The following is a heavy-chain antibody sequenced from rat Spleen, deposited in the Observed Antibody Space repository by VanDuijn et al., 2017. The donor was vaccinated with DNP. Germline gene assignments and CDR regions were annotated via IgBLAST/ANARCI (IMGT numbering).Heavy chain of an antibody. V-gene: IGHV5-7*01. Sequence: EVQLVESGGGLVQPGRSLKLSCAASGFTFSDYFMAWVRQAPKKGLEWVATITNPGTRTFYSDSVRGRFTVSRDNAESRLYLQLNSLKSEDTATYYCARHNYNFDYWGQGVMVTVSS. CDR1: GFTFSDYF. CDR3: ARHNYNFDY. D-gene: IGHD1-10*01. CDR2: ITNPGTRT. J-gene: IGHJ2*01.